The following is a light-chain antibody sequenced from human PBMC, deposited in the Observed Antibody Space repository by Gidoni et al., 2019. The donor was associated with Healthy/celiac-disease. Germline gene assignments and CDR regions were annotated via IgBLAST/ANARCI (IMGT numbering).Light chain of an antibody. CDR1: QSISSY. J-gene: IGKJ3*01. CDR3: QQSYSTPC. CDR2: AAS. V-gene: IGKV1-39*01. Sequence: DIQMTQSPSSLSASVGDRVTITCRASQSISSYLNWYQQKPGKAPKLLIYAASSLQSGVPSRCSGSGSGTDFTLTISSLQPEDFATYYCQQSYSTPCFGPGTKVEIK.